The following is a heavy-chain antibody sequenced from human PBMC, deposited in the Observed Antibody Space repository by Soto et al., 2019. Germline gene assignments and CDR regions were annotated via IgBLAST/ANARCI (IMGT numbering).Heavy chain of an antibody. CDR2: IKSKTDGGTT. J-gene: IGHJ4*02. CDR3: TTSYKLEREYYFDY. Sequence: GGSLRLSCAASGFTFSNAWMSWVRQAPGKGLEWVGRIKSKTDGGTTDYAAPVKGRFTISRDDSKNTLYLQMNSLKTEDTAVYYCTTSYKLEREYYFDYWGQGTLVTVSS. CDR1: GFTFSNAW. D-gene: IGHD3-10*01. V-gene: IGHV3-15*01.